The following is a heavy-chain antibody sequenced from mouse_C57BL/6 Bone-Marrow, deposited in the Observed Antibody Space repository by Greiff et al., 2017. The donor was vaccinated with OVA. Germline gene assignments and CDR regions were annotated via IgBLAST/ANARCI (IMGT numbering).Heavy chain of an antibody. D-gene: IGHD2-3*01. Sequence: VQLQQSGAELVKPGASVKLSCKASGYTFTEYTIHWVKQRSGQGLEWIGWFYPGSGSIKYNEKFKDKATLTADKSSSTVYMELSRLTSEDSAVYFCARHENDGYMRRNYAMDYWGQGTSVTVSS. V-gene: IGHV1-62-2*01. J-gene: IGHJ4*01. CDR3: ARHENDGYMRRNYAMDY. CDR2: FYPGSGSI. CDR1: GYTFTEYT.